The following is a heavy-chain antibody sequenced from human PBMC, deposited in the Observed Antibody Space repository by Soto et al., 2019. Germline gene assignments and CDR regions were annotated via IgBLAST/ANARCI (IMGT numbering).Heavy chain of an antibody. J-gene: IGHJ4*02. V-gene: IGHV3-74*01. CDR3: ARGVRSSTTFDY. Sequence: GGSLRLSCAASGFTFSSYWMYWVRQAPGKGLVWVSCINNDGSNTIYADSVRGRFTISRDNAKNTLYLQMNSLRAEDMAVYYCARGVRSSTTFDYWGQGALVTVSS. D-gene: IGHD2-2*01. CDR1: GFTFSSYW. CDR2: INNDGSNT.